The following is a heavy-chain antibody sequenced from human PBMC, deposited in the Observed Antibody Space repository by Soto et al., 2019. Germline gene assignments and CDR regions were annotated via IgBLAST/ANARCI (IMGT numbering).Heavy chain of an antibody. CDR3: ARDSGPAGGGACDI. Sequence: EVQLLESGGGLVQPWGSLRLSCAASGFTFSNHAMICVRQAPGTGLNWVSTVDVGGGSTYYTDSVKGRFTVSRDNSKHTVYLQLNTLRAEDTAIYFCARDSGPAGGGACDIWGQGTKVTVSS. V-gene: IGHV3-23*01. CDR1: GFTFSNHA. D-gene: IGHD6-25*01. CDR2: VDVGGGST. J-gene: IGHJ3*02.